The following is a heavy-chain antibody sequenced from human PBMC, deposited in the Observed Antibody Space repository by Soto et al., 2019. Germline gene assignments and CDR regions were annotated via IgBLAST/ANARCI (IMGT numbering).Heavy chain of an antibody. V-gene: IGHV4-59*08. CDR1: GGSISSYY. Sequence: SETLSLTCTASGGSISSYYWSWIRQPPGKGLEWIGYIYYSGSTYYNPSLKSRVTISVDTSKNQFSLKLSSVTAADTAVYYCARLNGYCVGTSWHGYYGMDVWGQGTTVTVSS. CDR3: ARLNGYCVGTSWHGYYGMDV. D-gene: IGHD2-2*03. J-gene: IGHJ6*02. CDR2: IYYSGST.